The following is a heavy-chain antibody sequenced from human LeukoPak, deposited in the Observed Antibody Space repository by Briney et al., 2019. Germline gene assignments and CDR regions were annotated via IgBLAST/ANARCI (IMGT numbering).Heavy chain of an antibody. Sequence: PGGSLRLSCAASGFTFSSYAMSWVHQAPGKGLEWVSAISGSGGSTYYADSVKGRFTISRDNSKNTLYLQMNSLRAEDTAVYYCAKDQAYCSSTSCYPDPFDYWGQGTLVTVSS. CDR2: ISGSGGST. V-gene: IGHV3-23*01. D-gene: IGHD2-2*01. CDR1: GFTFSSYA. CDR3: AKDQAYCSSTSCYPDPFDY. J-gene: IGHJ4*02.